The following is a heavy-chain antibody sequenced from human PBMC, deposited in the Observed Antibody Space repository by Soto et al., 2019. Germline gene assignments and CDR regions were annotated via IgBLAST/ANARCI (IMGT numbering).Heavy chain of an antibody. Sequence: VGSLRLSCAASGFKFSNYAMSWVRQAPGKGLEWVSLISPTGGGTYYADSVKGRFTISRDNSPNTLYLQVHSLTAEDTAVYYCAIDRRAGGNSAFYFDFWGQGAQVTVSS. D-gene: IGHD3-16*01. CDR3: AIDRRAGGNSAFYFDF. CDR2: ISPTGGGT. CDR1: GFKFSNYA. J-gene: IGHJ4*02. V-gene: IGHV3-23*01.